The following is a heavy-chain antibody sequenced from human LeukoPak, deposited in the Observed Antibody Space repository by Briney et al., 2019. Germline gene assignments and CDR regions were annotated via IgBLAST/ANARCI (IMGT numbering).Heavy chain of an antibody. CDR2: INIDERIT. Sequence: GGSLRLSCAASGFSFSTQRMHWVRQAPGKGLVWVSYINIDERITGYADSVKGGFTISRDNAKNTLYLQMNSLRAEDTAVYYCATSVSVLLFIGCYYWGQGTLVTVSS. CDR3: ATSVSVLLFIGCYY. D-gene: IGHD3-10*01. CDR1: GFSFSTQR. J-gene: IGHJ4*02. V-gene: IGHV3-74*01.